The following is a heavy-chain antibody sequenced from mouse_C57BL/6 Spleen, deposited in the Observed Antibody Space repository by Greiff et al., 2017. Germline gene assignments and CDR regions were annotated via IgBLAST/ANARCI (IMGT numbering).Heavy chain of an antibody. D-gene: IGHD3-2*02. CDR2: INPRNGGT. V-gene: IGHV1-53*01. Sequence: QVQLQQPGTELVKPGASVKLSCKASGYTFTSYWMHWVKQRPGQGLEWIGNINPRNGGTNYNEKFKSKATLTVDKSSSTAYMQLSSLTSEDSAVYYCARSDSSGDYYFDYWGQGTTLTVSS. J-gene: IGHJ2*01. CDR1: GYTFTSYW. CDR3: ARSDSSGDYYFDY.